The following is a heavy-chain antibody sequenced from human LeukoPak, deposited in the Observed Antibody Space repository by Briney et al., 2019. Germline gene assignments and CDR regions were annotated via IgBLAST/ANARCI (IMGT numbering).Heavy chain of an antibody. CDR1: GGSISSYY. V-gene: IGHV4-59*01. CDR3: ARGTTDILTGYPVSFDY. Sequence: SETLSLTCTVSGGSISSYYWSWIRQPPGKGLEWIGYIYYSGSTNYNPSLKSRVTISVDTSKNQFSLKLSSVTAADTAVYYCARGTTDILTGYPVSFDYWGQGTLVTVSS. J-gene: IGHJ4*02. D-gene: IGHD3-9*01. CDR2: IYYSGST.